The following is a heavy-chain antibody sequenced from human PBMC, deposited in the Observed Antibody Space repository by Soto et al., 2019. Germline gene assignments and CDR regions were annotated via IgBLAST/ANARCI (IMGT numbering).Heavy chain of an antibody. CDR3: ARTPAQLRCFDWLSPHYYYGMDV. V-gene: IGHV4-34*01. CDR2: INHSGST. D-gene: IGHD3-9*01. Sequence: KPSETLSLTCAVYGGSFSGYYWSWIRQPPGKGLEWIGEINHSGSTNYNPSLKSRVTISVDTSKNQFSLKLSSVTAADTAVYYCARTPAQLRCFDWLSPHYYYGMDVWGQGTTVTVSS. J-gene: IGHJ6*02. CDR1: GGSFSGYY.